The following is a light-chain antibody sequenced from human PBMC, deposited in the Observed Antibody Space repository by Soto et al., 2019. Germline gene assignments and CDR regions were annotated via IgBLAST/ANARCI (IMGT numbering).Light chain of an antibody. Sequence: EIVLTQSPGTLSLSPGERATLSCRARQSVRSNLAWYQQKPGQAPRLLIYDASTRATGIPARFRGSGSGTDFTLTISSLEPEDFSVYYCQQRSNWPSITFGQGTRLEIK. CDR3: QQRSNWPSIT. CDR2: DAS. J-gene: IGKJ5*01. V-gene: IGKV3-11*01. CDR1: QSVRSN.